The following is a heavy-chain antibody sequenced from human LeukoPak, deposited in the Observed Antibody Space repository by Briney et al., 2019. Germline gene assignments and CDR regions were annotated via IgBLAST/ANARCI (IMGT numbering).Heavy chain of an antibody. CDR1: GFTFSTNW. CDR2: INGDGSRT. CDR3: ARDPPDSSGYDY. V-gene: IGHV3-74*01. J-gene: IGHJ4*02. Sequence: GGSLRLSCAASGFTFSTNWMHWVRQAPGKGLVWVSRINGDGSRTNYADSVEGRFTISRDNAKNTVYLQMNSLRAEDTAVYYCARDPPDSSGYDYWGQGTLVTVSS. D-gene: IGHD3-22*01.